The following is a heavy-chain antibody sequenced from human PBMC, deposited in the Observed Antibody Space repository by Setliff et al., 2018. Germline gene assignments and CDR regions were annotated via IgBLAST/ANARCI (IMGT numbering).Heavy chain of an antibody. CDR2: IIHSGST. Sequence: PSETLSLTCAVYGGSFSVYYWSWIRQPPGKRLEWIGEIIHSGSTNYNPSLKSRVTISMDTSKNQFSLKLNSVTAADMAVYYCAREQWLDPPGYYYMDVWAKGTTVTVSS. D-gene: IGHD6-19*01. J-gene: IGHJ6*03. CDR1: GGSFSVYY. V-gene: IGHV4-34*12. CDR3: AREQWLDPPGYYYMDV.